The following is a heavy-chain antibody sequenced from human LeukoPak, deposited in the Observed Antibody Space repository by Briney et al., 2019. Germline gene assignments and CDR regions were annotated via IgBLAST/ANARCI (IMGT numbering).Heavy chain of an antibody. V-gene: IGHV3-49*04. CDR3: TREGIGDNRAYFDY. Sequence: PGGSLRLSCTASGFTFGDYAMSWVRQAPGKGLEWVGFIRSKAYGGTTEYAASVKGRFTISRDDSKSIAYLQMNSLKTEDTAVYYCTREGIGDNRAYFDYWGQGTLVTVSS. J-gene: IGHJ4*02. D-gene: IGHD4-17*01. CDR2: IRSKAYGGTT. CDR1: GFTFGDYA.